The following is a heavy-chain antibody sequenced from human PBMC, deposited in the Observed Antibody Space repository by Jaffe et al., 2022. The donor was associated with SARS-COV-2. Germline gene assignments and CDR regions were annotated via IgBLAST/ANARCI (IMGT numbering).Heavy chain of an antibody. CDR1: GFTFSSYG. Sequence: QVQLVESGGGVVQPGRSLRLSCAASGFTFSSYGMHWVRQAPGKGLEWVAVISYDGSNKYYADSVKGRFTISRDNSKNTLYLQMNSLRAEDTAVYYCAKDLLVRGSYEDYGMDVWGQGTTVTVSS. V-gene: IGHV3-30*18. CDR2: ISYDGSNK. CDR3: AKDLLVRGSYEDYGMDV. J-gene: IGHJ6*02. D-gene: IGHD3-10*01.